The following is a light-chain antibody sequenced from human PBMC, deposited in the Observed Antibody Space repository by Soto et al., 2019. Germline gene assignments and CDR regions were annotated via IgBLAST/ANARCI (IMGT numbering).Light chain of an antibody. V-gene: IGKV1-5*01. CDR3: QQYNTYSVS. CDR2: DAS. CDR1: QSISSW. J-gene: IGKJ1*01. Sequence: DIQMTQFPSTLSASVGDRVTITCRASQSISSWLAWYQQKPGKAPKLLIYDASSLQSGVPPRFSGSGSGTEFTLTNSSLQPDDFATYYCQQYNTYSVSFGQGTKVEIK.